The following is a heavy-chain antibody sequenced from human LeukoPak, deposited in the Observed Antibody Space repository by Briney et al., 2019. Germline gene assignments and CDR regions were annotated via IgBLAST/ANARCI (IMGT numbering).Heavy chain of an antibody. Sequence: SETLSLTCGASGGSFSGYYWTWIRQLPGKGLEWMGEINHSGNTIYNPSLKSRVTISIDTSKNQISLNMRSVTAADTAVYYCARGRNWETFYHYCMDVWGKGTTVTVSS. CDR1: GGSFSGYY. J-gene: IGHJ6*03. CDR2: INHSGNT. CDR3: ARGRNWETFYHYCMDV. V-gene: IGHV4-34*01. D-gene: IGHD1-14*01.